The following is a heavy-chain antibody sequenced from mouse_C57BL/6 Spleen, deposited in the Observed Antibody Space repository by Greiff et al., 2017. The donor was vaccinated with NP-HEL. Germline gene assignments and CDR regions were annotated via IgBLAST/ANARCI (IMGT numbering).Heavy chain of an antibody. J-gene: IGHJ1*03. CDR1: GYTFTSYW. CDR3: ARSNFPYFDV. CDR2: IDPSDSYT. Sequence: QVQLQQPGAELVMPGASVKLSCKASGYTFTSYWMHWVKQRPGQGLEWIGEIDPSDSYTNYNQKFKGKSTLTVDKSSSTAYMQLSSLTSEDSAVYYCARSNFPYFDVWGTGTTVTVSS. V-gene: IGHV1-69*01. D-gene: IGHD4-1*01.